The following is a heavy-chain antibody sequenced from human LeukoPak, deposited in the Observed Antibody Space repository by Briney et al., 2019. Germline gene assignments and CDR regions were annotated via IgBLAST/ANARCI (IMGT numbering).Heavy chain of an antibody. CDR2: IYYSGST. D-gene: IGHD5-18*01. CDR1: GGSISSYY. Sequence: SETLSLTRTVSGGSISSYYWSWIRQPPGKGLEWIGYIYYSGSTNYNPSLKSRVTISVDTSKNQFSLKLSSVTAADTAVYHCARHAFRDTAMVALDYWGQGTLVTVSS. J-gene: IGHJ4*02. V-gene: IGHV4-59*08. CDR3: ARHAFRDTAMVALDY.